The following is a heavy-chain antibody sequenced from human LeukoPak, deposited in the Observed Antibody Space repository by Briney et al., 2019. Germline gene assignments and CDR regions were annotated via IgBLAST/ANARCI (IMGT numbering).Heavy chain of an antibody. CDR2: IISDWSTI. CDR1: GFIFRVYA. D-gene: IGHD3-10*02. Sequence: GGPLTLSCTASGFIFRVYAMHWVRQSRGKGLVWVSRIISDWSTIVCADSVKGRFNISRDNSENTVYLKINTQRVDDTAVYYCARDLCWGCFDDWGQGNLVTVSS. CDR3: ARDLCWGCFDD. V-gene: IGHV3-74*01. J-gene: IGHJ4*02.